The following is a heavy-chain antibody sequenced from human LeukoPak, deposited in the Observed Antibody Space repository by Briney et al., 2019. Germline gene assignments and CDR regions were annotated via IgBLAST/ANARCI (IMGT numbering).Heavy chain of an antibody. J-gene: IGHJ6*04. Sequence: GGSLRLSCAASGFTFSAYDMNWVRQAPGKGLEWVSYICRDSAFVYYADLVKGRLTISRDNAKNSLYLQMERLGGEGKAVYYWARDDASTARASGMDVWGIGTTVTVSS. D-gene: IGHD6-6*01. CDR3: ARDDASTARASGMDV. CDR1: GFTFSAYD. CDR2: ICRDSAFV. V-gene: IGHV3-21*01.